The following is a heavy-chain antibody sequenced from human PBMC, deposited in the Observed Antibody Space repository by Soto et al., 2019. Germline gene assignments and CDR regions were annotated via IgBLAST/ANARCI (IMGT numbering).Heavy chain of an antibody. V-gene: IGHV1-8*03. CDR2: MNPNIGNT. Sequence: ASVKVSFKASGYTFMRYDINWVRQATGQGLEWMGWMNPNIGNTDYAQKFQGRVTITANESTSTAYMELSSLRSEDTAVYYCASGRYYDFWSGYYAPYYYYGMDVWGRGTTVTVPS. D-gene: IGHD3-3*01. J-gene: IGHJ6*02. CDR1: GYTFMRYD. CDR3: ASGRYYDFWSGYYAPYYYYGMDV.